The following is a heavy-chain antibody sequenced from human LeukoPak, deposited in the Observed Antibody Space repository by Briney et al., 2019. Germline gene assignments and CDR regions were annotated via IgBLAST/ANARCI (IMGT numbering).Heavy chain of an antibody. J-gene: IGHJ4*02. CDR2: ISDNSNYI. Sequence: GGSLRLSCAASGFTFNTYSMNWVRQAPGKGLEWASSISDNSNYIYHSDSVEGRYTISRDNSKNTPYLQMNSLRAEDTAVYYCAKGNGDYFDYWGQGTLVTVSS. CDR1: GFTFNTYS. CDR3: AKGNGDYFDY. V-gene: IGHV3-21*01. D-gene: IGHD4-17*01.